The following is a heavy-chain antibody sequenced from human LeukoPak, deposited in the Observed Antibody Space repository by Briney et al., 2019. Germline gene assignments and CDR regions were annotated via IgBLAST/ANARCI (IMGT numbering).Heavy chain of an antibody. CDR2: IWYDGSNK. Sequence: GRSLRLFCAASGFTFSSYGMHWVRQAPGKGLEWVAVIWYDGSNKYYADSVKGRFTISRDNSKNTLYLQMNSLRAEDTAVYYCARATRGILRYFDWLSHFDYWGQGTLVTVSS. D-gene: IGHD3-9*01. V-gene: IGHV3-33*01. J-gene: IGHJ4*02. CDR1: GFTFSSYG. CDR3: ARATRGILRYFDWLSHFDY.